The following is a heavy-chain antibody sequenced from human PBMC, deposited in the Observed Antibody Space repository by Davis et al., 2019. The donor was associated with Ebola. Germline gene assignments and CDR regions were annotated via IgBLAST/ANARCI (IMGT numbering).Heavy chain of an antibody. Sequence: GGSLRLSCAASGFTFSSYAMSWVRQAPGKGLDWVSAISGSGGSTYYADSVKGRFTFSRDNSKNTLYLQMNSLRAEDTAVYYCAKGSGSGWSFDYWGQGTLVTVSS. CDR2: ISGSGGST. V-gene: IGHV3-23*01. CDR1: GFTFSSYA. D-gene: IGHD6-19*01. J-gene: IGHJ4*02. CDR3: AKGSGSGWSFDY.